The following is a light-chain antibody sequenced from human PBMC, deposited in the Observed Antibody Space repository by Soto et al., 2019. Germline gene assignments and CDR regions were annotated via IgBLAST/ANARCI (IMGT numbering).Light chain of an antibody. J-gene: IGLJ1*01. CDR1: SSDFGGYNY. Sequence: QSARTQPASVSGSPGQSITISCTGTSSDFGGYNYVSWYQQHPGKAPKLMIYDVSNRPSGVSNRFSGSKSGNTASLTISGLQAEDEADYYCSSYTSSSTLHVFGTGTKVTVL. CDR2: DVS. CDR3: SSYTSSSTLHV. V-gene: IGLV2-14*01.